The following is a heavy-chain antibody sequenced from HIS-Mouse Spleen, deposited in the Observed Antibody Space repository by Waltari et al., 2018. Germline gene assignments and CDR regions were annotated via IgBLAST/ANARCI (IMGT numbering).Heavy chain of an antibody. Sequence: QVQLQESGPGLVKPSETLSLTCTVSGGSISSYYWSWIRQPPGKGLEWIGYYSGSTNQHPALRSRVTISVDTSKNQFSLKLSSVTAADTAVYYCARASRDLLLPRYFDLWGRGTLVTVFS. CDR2: YYSGST. CDR3: ARASRDLLLPRYFDL. CDR1: GGSISSYY. V-gene: IGHV4-59*01. J-gene: IGHJ2*01.